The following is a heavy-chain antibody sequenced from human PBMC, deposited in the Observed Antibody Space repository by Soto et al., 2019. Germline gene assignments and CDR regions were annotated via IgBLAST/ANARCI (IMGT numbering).Heavy chain of an antibody. J-gene: IGHJ4*02. CDR2: IIPHNGNT. Sequence: HVQLVQSGGELKKPGPSVKVSCNTSGYTLNTYFITWVRQAPGQGLEWRGWIIPHNGNTNYAEKFQGRFTMTADTITKTGYMELRILRIDDTAVYDCARDTGNSFDERGQGTPDTVFS. V-gene: IGHV1-18*01. CDR1: GYTLNTYF. CDR3: ARDTGNSFDE.